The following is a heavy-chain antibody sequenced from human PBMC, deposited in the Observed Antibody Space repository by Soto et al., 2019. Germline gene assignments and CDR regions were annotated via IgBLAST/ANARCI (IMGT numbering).Heavy chain of an antibody. D-gene: IGHD3-22*01. CDR3: AKNGYFEESPYYFDY. Sequence: GGSLRLSCAASGFTFSSYGMHWVRQAPGKGLEWVAVISYDGSNKYYADSVKGRFTISRDNSKNTLYLQMNSLRAEDTAVYYCAKNGYFEESPYYFDYWGQGTLVTVSS. J-gene: IGHJ4*02. CDR1: GFTFSSYG. CDR2: ISYDGSNK. V-gene: IGHV3-30*18.